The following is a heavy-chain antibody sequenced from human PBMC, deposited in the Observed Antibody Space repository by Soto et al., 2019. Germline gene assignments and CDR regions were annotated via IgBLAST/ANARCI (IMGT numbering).Heavy chain of an antibody. D-gene: IGHD5-12*01. Sequence: QVQLVESGGGVVQPGRSLRLSCAPSGFTFSSYVMYWVRQAPGKGLEWVAGISYDGSNKYYADSVKGRFTISRDNSKNTLYLQMNSLRPEDTAVYYCARDRGYPFAFDIWGQGTMVTVSS. J-gene: IGHJ3*02. V-gene: IGHV3-30-3*01. CDR2: ISYDGSNK. CDR1: GFTFSSYV. CDR3: ARDRGYPFAFDI.